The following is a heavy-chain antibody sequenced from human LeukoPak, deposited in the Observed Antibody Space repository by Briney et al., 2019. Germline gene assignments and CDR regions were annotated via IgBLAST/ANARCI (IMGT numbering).Heavy chain of an antibody. Sequence: GGSLRLSCAASGFTFSSYAMSWVRRAPGKGLEWVSAISGSGGSTYYAGSVKGRFTISRDNSKNTLYLQMNSLRAEDTAVYYCAKDEDSSGWYDLGGYWGQGTLVTVSS. D-gene: IGHD6-19*01. CDR2: ISGSGGST. CDR3: AKDEDSSGWYDLGGY. CDR1: GFTFSSYA. V-gene: IGHV3-23*01. J-gene: IGHJ4*02.